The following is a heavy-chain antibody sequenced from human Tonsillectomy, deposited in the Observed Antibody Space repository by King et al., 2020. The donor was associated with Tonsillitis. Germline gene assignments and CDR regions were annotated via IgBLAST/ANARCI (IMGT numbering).Heavy chain of an antibody. J-gene: IGHJ4*02. CDR1: GFTFDDYT. Sequence: VQLVESGGVVVQPGGSLRLSCAASGFTFDDYTMHWVRQAPGKGLEWVSLISWDGGSTYYADSVKGRFTISRDNSKNSLYLQMNSLRTEDTALYYCAKDSRSWGPGSGFDYWGEGTLVTVSS. V-gene: IGHV3-43*01. CDR2: ISWDGGST. CDR3: AKDSRSWGPGSGFDY. D-gene: IGHD3-16*01.